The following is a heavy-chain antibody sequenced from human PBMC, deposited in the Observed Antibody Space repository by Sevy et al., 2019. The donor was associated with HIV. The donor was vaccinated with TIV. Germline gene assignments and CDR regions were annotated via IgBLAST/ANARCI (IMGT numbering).Heavy chain of an antibody. CDR1: GFTFSSYW. CDR2: IKQDGSEK. J-gene: IGHJ3*02. D-gene: IGHD6-13*01. V-gene: IGHV3-7*01. Sequence: GGSLRLSCAASGFTFSSYWMSWVRQAPGKGLEWVANIKQDGSEKYYVDSVKGRFTISRDNAKNSLYLQMNSLRAEDTAMYYCAREIGAAAYAFDIWGQGTMVTVSS. CDR3: AREIGAAAYAFDI.